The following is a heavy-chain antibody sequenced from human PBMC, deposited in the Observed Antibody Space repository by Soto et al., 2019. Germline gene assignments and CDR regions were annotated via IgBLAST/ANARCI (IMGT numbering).Heavy chain of an antibody. CDR3: ARDRDSSSWYNWFDP. V-gene: IGHV3-33*01. Sequence: GGSLRLSCAASGFTFSSYGMHWVRQAPGKGLEWVAVIWYDGSNKYYADSVKGRFTISRDNSKNTLYLQMNSLRAEDTAVYYCARDRDSSSWYNWFDPWGQGTLVTVSS. CDR1: GFTFSSYG. J-gene: IGHJ5*02. D-gene: IGHD6-13*01. CDR2: IWYDGSNK.